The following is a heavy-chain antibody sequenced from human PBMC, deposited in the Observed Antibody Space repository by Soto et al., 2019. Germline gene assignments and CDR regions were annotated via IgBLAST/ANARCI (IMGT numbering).Heavy chain of an antibody. CDR1: GGSFSGYY. CDR2: INHSGST. D-gene: IGHD5-18*01. V-gene: IGHV4-34*01. CDR3: ARGKREYSYGSRSGNWFDP. J-gene: IGHJ5*02. Sequence: TSETLSLTCAVYGGSFSGYYWSWIRQPPGKGLEWIGEINHSGSTNYNPSLKSRVTISVDTSKNQFSLKLSSVTAADTAVYYCARGKREYSYGSRSGNWFDPWGQGTLVTVSS.